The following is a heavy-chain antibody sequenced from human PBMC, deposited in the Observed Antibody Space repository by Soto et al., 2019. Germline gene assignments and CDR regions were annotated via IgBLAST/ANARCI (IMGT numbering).Heavy chain of an antibody. CDR3: ATRFTAMLLDAGDI. Sequence: SVKVSCKASGGTFSSYAISWVRQAPGQGREWMVVIILIFGTANYAQKCQGRVTTTADQSTSTAYMELSSRRSEDTDVYYCATRFTAMLLDAGDICGQRTMGTVS. J-gene: IGHJ3*02. V-gene: IGHV1-69*13. CDR2: IILIFGTA. CDR1: GGTFSSYA. D-gene: IGHD5-18*01.